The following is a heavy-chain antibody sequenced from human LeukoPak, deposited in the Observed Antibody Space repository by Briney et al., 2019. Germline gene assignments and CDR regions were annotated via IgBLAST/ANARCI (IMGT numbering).Heavy chain of an antibody. V-gene: IGHV3-11*04. CDR2: ISSSGSTM. D-gene: IGHD5-18*01. Sequence: PGGSLRLSCAASGFTFSDYYMSWIRQAPGKGLEWVSYISSSGSTMYCADSVKGRFTISRDNAKNSLYLQMNSLRAEDTAVYYCASERELTAMVLFDYWGQGTLVTVSS. CDR3: ASERELTAMVLFDY. J-gene: IGHJ4*02. CDR1: GFTFSDYY.